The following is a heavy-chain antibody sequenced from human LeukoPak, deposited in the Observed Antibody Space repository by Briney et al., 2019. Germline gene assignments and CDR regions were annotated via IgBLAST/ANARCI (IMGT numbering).Heavy chain of an antibody. CDR3: GKSDNWNDIGDFDY. CDR2: ISSSSSYI. D-gene: IGHD1-20*01. Sequence: GGSLRLSCAASGFTFSSYSMNWVRQAPGKGLEWVSSISSSSSYIYYADSVKGRFTISRDNAKNSLYLQMNSLRAEDTAVYYCGKSDNWNDIGDFDYWGQGTLVTVSS. CDR1: GFTFSSYS. V-gene: IGHV3-21*01. J-gene: IGHJ4*02.